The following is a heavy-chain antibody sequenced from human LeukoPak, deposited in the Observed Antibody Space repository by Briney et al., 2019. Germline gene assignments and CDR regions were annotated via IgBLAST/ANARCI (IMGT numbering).Heavy chain of an antibody. D-gene: IGHD3-22*01. CDR2: IWYVGSNK. V-gene: IGHV3-33*01. CDR1: GFTFSRFG. CDR3: ARDYYYDSSGYWDYYFDY. J-gene: IGHJ4*02. Sequence: GGSLRLSCAASGFTFSRFGMHWVRQAPGKGLEGVAVIWYVGSNKYYADSVKGRFTISRDNSKNTLYLEMNSLRAEDTAVYYCARDYYYDSSGYWDYYFDYWGQGTLVSVSS.